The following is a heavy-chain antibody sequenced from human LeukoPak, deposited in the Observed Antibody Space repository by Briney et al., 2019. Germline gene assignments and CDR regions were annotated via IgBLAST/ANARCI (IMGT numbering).Heavy chain of an antibody. J-gene: IGHJ4*02. CDR1: GYTFISYG. Sequence: EASVKVSCKASGYTFISYGIRWVRQAPGQGLEWMGWISAYNGNTDYAQKLQGRVTMTTDTSTSTAYLELGSLRVDDTAVYYCARASRGYCSSNSCAGGYCGQGTLVTVSS. CDR3: ARASRGYCSSNSCAGGY. CDR2: ISAYNGNT. D-gene: IGHD2-2*01. V-gene: IGHV1-18*01.